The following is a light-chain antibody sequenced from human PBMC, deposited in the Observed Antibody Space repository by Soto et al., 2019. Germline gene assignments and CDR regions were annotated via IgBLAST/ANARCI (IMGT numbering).Light chain of an antibody. V-gene: IGKV1-39*01. CDR2: AAS. J-gene: IGKJ2*01. Sequence: DIQMTQSPSSLSTSVGDRVTITCRASQSISSYLNWYQQKPGKAPKLLIYAASSLQSGVPSRFSGSGSGTDFTLTISSLQPEDFATDYCQQSYNTPYTFGQRTKLEIK. CDR3: QQSYNTPYT. CDR1: QSISSY.